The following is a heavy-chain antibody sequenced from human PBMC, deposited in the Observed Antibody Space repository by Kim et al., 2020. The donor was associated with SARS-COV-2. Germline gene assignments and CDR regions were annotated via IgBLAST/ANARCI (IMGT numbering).Heavy chain of an antibody. CDR3: ARSIAGSYYYGMDV. Sequence: ADSVKCRLIISRDNSKNTRYLQMNSLRAEDTAVDYCARSIAGSYYYGMDVWGQGTTVTVSS. D-gene: IGHD6-6*01. V-gene: IGHV3-30*01. J-gene: IGHJ6*02.